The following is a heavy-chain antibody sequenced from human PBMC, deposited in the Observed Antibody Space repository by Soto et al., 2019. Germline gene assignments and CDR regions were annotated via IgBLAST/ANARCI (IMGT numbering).Heavy chain of an antibody. V-gene: IGHV3-23*01. J-gene: IGHJ4*02. CDR1: GFTLSGYV. CDR3: AKRSTPFDN. Sequence: EVQLLESGGGLVQPGGSLRLSCAASGFTLSGYVMSWVRQAPGKGLEWVSDISGSGDHIFYADSVKGRFTISRDNSKHTLYLQMNSLRAEDTAVYYCAKRSTPFDNWGQGTVVTVSS. CDR2: ISGSGDHI.